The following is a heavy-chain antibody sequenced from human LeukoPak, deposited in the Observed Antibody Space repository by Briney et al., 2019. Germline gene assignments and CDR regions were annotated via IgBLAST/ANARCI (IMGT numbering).Heavy chain of an antibody. V-gene: IGHV4-4*07. CDR3: ARDSQTAGRYYSFYMDV. CDR2: IYSSGSA. J-gene: IGHJ6*03. D-gene: IGHD1-14*01. CDR1: GGSISNYY. Sequence: PSETLSLTCAVSGGSISNYYWSWIRKPAGKGLEWIGRIYSSGSANYNPSLKSRVSMSVDTSKNHFSLQLSSVTAADTAAYYCARDSQTAGRYYSFYMDVWGKGTTVTVSS.